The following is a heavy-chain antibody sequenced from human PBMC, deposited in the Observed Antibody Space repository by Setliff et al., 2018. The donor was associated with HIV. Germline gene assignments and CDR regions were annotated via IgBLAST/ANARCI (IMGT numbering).Heavy chain of an antibody. CDR3: VRGSGYYYFDNWGYSYGYYYYYYMDV. CDR1: GFTFSSYW. V-gene: IGHV3-74*01. D-gene: IGHD3-22*01. J-gene: IGHJ6*03. Sequence: GGSLRLSCAASGFTFSSYWMHWVRQAPGKGLVWVFGMNTDGSSTRYADSVKGRFTISRDNAKSMLYLQMNSLSADDTAVYYCVRGSGYYYFDNWGYSYGYYYYYYMDVWGKGTTVTVSS. CDR2: MNTDGSST.